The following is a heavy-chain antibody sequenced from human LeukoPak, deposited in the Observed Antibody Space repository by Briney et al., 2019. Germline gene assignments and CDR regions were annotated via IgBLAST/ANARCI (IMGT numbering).Heavy chain of an antibody. J-gene: IGHJ4*02. V-gene: IGHV3-21*01. Sequence: GGSLRLSCAASGFTFSSYSMNWVRQAPGKGLEWVSSISSSSSYIYYADSLKGRFTISRDNAKNSLYLQMNSLRAEDTAVYYCAKSGNLPFDYWGQGTLVTVSS. D-gene: IGHD4-23*01. CDR1: GFTFSSYS. CDR3: AKSGNLPFDY. CDR2: ISSSSSYI.